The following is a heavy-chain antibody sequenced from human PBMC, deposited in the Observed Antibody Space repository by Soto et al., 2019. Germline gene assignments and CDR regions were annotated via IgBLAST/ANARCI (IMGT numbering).Heavy chain of an antibody. CDR1: GGSFSGYY. Sequence: LSLTCAVYGGSFSGYYWSWIRQPPGKGLGWIGEINHSGSTNYNPSLKSRVTISVDTSKNQFSLKLSSVTAADTAVYYCASGRQLVPDYWGQGTLVTVSS. J-gene: IGHJ4*02. V-gene: IGHV4-34*01. CDR2: INHSGST. D-gene: IGHD6-6*01. CDR3: ASGRQLVPDY.